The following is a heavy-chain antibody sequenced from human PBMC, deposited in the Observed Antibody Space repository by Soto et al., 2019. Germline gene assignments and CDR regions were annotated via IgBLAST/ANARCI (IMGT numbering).Heavy chain of an antibody. D-gene: IGHD6-19*01. CDR3: ARAGGDTAQWLVRYYYGMDV. V-gene: IGHV3-66*01. J-gene: IGHJ6*02. CDR2: IYSGGST. CDR1: GFTVSSNY. Sequence: EVQLVESGGGLVQPGGSLRLSCAASGFTVSSNYMSWVRQAPGKGLEWVSVIYSGGSTYYADSVKGRFTISRDNSKNTLYLQMNSLRAEDTAVYYCARAGGDTAQWLVRYYYGMDVWGQGTTVTVSS.